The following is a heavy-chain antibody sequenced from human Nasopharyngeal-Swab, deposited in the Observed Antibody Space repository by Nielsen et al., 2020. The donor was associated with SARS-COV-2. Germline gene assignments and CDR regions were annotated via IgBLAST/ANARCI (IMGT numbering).Heavy chain of an antibody. CDR3: ARVHDRSDYYQGGGRYFDT. J-gene: IGHJ4*02. D-gene: IGHD3-22*01. V-gene: IGHV1-69*04. CDR2: IIPILGIP. CDR1: GGTVSSYA. Sequence: SVKVSCKASGGTVSSYAISWVRQAPGQGLEWMGRIIPILGIPNYAQKFQGRLTITADTSTTTAYMELSSLRSEDTAVYYCARVHDRSDYYQGGGRYFDTWGQGALVTVSS.